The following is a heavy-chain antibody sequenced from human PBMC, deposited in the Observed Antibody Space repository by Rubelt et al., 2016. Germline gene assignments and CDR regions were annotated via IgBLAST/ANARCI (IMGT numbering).Heavy chain of an antibody. J-gene: IGHJ6*02. CDR2: ISYDGSNK. Sequence: GKGLEWVAVISYDGSNKYYADSVKGRFTISRDNSKNTLYLQMSSLRAEDTAVYYCVKDYDILTGIGVPHYGMDVWGQGTTVTVSS. V-gene: IGHV3-30*14. D-gene: IGHD3-9*01. CDR3: VKDYDILTGIGVPHYGMDV.